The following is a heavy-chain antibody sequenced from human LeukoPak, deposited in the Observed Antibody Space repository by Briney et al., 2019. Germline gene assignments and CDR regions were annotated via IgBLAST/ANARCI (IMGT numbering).Heavy chain of an antibody. CDR2: IRSKAYGGTT. CDR3: TRVGDSSGWYYGFFLNY. Sequence: GGSLRLSCAASGFTFSSYAMSWVRQAPGKGLEWVGFIRSKAYGGTTEYAASVKGRFTISRDDSKSIAYLQMNSLKTEDTAVYYCTRVGDSSGWYYGFFLNYWGQGTVVTVSS. CDR1: GFTFSSYA. D-gene: IGHD6-19*01. J-gene: IGHJ4*02. V-gene: IGHV3-49*04.